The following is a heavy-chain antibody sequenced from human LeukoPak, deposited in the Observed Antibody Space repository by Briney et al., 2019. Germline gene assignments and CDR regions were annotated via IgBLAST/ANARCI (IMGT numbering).Heavy chain of an antibody. Sequence: SSETLSLTCTVSGGSISSYYWSWIRQPPGKGLEWIGYIYYSGSTNYNPSLKSRVTISVDTSKNQFSLKLSSVTAADTAVYYCARDRCSSTSCYTDNWFDPWGQGTLVTVSS. CDR2: IYYSGST. V-gene: IGHV4-59*01. CDR1: GGSISSYY. D-gene: IGHD2-2*02. CDR3: ARDRCSSTSCYTDNWFDP. J-gene: IGHJ5*02.